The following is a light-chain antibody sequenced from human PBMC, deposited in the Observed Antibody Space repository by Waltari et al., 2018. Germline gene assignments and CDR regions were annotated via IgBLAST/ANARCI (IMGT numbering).Light chain of an antibody. Sequence: QSALTQPPSASGSPGQSVTISCTGTSSDVGGYNYVSWYQQHPDKAPKLMIYEVSKRRSGVPDRFSGSKSGNTASLTVSGLQAEDEADYYCSSYTGSNNLGVFGTGTKVTVL. J-gene: IGLJ1*01. CDR2: EVS. CDR1: SSDVGGYNY. V-gene: IGLV2-8*01. CDR3: SSYTGSNNLGV.